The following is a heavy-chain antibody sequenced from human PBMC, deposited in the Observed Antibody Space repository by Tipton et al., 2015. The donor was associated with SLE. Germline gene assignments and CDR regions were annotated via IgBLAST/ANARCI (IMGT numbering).Heavy chain of an antibody. CDR1: GGSVTSHY. CDR3: ASTTIAARPGYNGMDV. CDR2: IHYSGNT. J-gene: IGHJ6*02. V-gene: IGHV4-59*02. Sequence: LRLSCTVSGGSVTSHYWSWIRQPPGKGLGGFPFIHYSGNTNNNPSLKSRATISIETARNQISLTLTSVTAADTAVYYCASTTIAARPGYNGMDVWGQGTTVTVSS. D-gene: IGHD6-6*01.